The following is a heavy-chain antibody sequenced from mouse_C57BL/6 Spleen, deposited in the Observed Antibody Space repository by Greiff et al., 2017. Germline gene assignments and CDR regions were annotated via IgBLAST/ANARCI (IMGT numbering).Heavy chain of an antibody. CDR1: GFTFSDYG. Sequence: DVQLVESGGGLVKPGGSLNLSCAASGFTFSDYGMHWVRQAPEKGLEWVAYISSGSSTIYYADPVKGRFTISRDNAKNTLFLHMTSLRSEDTAMYYCARGVDYRNYFDYWGQGTTLTVSS. D-gene: IGHD2-4*01. J-gene: IGHJ2*01. CDR2: ISSGSSTI. V-gene: IGHV5-17*01. CDR3: ARGVDYRNYFDY.